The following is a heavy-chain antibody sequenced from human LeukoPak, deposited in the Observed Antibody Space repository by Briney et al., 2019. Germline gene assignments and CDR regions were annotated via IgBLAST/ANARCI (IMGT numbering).Heavy chain of an antibody. Sequence: SETLSLTCAVYGGSVSGYYWSWIRQPPGKGLEWIGEISHRGRTHYNPSLKVRVTMSVDTSKNQFALEVDSVTAADTAVYYCARIPLYFLEPFDYWGQGILVTVSS. D-gene: IGHD3-3*01. CDR2: ISHRGRT. CDR3: ARIPLYFLEPFDY. J-gene: IGHJ4*02. V-gene: IGHV4-34*01. CDR1: GGSVSGYY.